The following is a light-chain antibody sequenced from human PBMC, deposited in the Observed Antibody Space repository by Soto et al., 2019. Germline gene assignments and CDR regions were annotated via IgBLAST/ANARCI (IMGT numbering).Light chain of an antibody. Sequence: QAVVTQGPSFSVSPGGTVTLTCGLTSDSVSTSYYASWYQQTPGQTPRMLIYSTNTRSSGVPDRFSGSILGNKAALTITGAQADDESDYYCVLYMGSGFWVFGGGTKVTVL. V-gene: IGLV8-61*01. CDR1: SDSVSTSYY. J-gene: IGLJ3*02. CDR3: VLYMGSGFWV. CDR2: STN.